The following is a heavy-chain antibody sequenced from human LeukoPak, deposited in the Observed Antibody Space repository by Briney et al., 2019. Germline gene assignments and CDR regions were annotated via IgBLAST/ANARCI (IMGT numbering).Heavy chain of an antibody. J-gene: IGHJ4*02. CDR3: ARDPLLDSNRSFDY. Sequence: SVKVSCKASGGTFSSYAISWVRQAPGQGLEWMGRIIPILGIANYAQKFQGRVTITADKSTSTAYMELSSLRSEDTAVYYCARDPLLDSNRSFDYWGQGTLVTVSS. CDR2: IIPILGIA. D-gene: IGHD3-22*01. CDR1: GGTFSSYA. V-gene: IGHV1-69*04.